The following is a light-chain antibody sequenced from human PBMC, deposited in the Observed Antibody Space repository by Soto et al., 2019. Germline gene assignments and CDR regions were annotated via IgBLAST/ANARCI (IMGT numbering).Light chain of an antibody. J-gene: IGKJ2*02. CDR1: QSVGSY. V-gene: IGKV3-20*01. CDR2: GAS. CDR3: QQYTNSPGCT. Sequence: EIVLTQSPGTLSLSPGERATLSCRASQSVGSYIAWYQRKPGQAPRLLIYGASSRVAGVPDRFSGTGSGTDFTLTISRLEPEDFAVYYCQQYTNSPGCTFRQGTKLEIK.